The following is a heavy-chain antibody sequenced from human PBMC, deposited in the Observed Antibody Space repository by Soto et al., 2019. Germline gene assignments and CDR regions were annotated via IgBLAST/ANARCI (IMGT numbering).Heavy chain of an antibody. V-gene: IGHV1-2*04. CDR2: INPNSGGT. J-gene: IGHJ4*02. Sequence: GASVKVSCKASGYTFPRYYMHWVRQAPGQGLEWRGWINPNSGGTNYAQKFQGWVTMTRDTSISTAYMELSRLRSDDTAVYYCARAHCGGDCYSGVDYWGQGTLVTVSS. CDR3: ARAHCGGDCYSGVDY. CDR1: GYTFPRYY. D-gene: IGHD2-21*02.